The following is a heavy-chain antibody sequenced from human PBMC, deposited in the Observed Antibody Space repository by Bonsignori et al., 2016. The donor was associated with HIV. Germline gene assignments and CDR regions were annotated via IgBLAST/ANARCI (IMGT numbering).Heavy chain of an antibody. D-gene: IGHD1-26*01. J-gene: IGHJ4*02. CDR3: ARGRVGAQTWFDY. CDR2: IYYSGST. V-gene: IGHV4-59*01. Sequence: WIRQPPGKGLEWIAYIYYSGSTNYNPSLKSRVTISADTSKNQFSLKLSSVTAADTAVYYCARGRVGAQTWFDYWGQGTLVTVSS.